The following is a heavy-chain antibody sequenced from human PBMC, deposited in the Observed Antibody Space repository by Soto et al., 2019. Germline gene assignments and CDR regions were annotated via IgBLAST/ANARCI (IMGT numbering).Heavy chain of an antibody. Sequence: EVQLWDSGGGLVQPGGSLRLSCAASGFIFSSYAMTWVRQAPGKGLEWVSTISGSGGSTYYADSVKGRFTISRDNSKNTAYLQMNSLRAEDTAMYFCAKGREVYSGGWDPWGQGTLVTVSS. V-gene: IGHV3-23*01. D-gene: IGHD6-19*01. CDR2: ISGSGGST. CDR3: AKGREVYSGGWDP. CDR1: GFIFSSYA. J-gene: IGHJ5*02.